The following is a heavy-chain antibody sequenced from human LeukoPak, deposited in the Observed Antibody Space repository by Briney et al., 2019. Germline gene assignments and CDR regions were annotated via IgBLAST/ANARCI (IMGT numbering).Heavy chain of an antibody. CDR1: GFTLSTYW. J-gene: IGHJ4*02. V-gene: IGHV3-7*01. Sequence: PGGSLRLSCAASGFTLSTYWMHWVRQAPGKGLEWVANIKKDGSEKYYVDSVKGRFTISRDNFKKIVSLEMNYLRVEDTAVYYCARDMYSASFDYWGQGVLVTVSS. D-gene: IGHD5-18*01. CDR3: ARDMYSASFDY. CDR2: IKKDGSEK.